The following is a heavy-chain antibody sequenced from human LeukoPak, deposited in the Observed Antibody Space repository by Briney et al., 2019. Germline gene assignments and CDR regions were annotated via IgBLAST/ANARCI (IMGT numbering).Heavy chain of an antibody. CDR1: GYTFTGYY. CDR3: ARDLLPVDTAMVRAFDI. CDR2: INPNSGGT. V-gene: IGHV1-2*02. J-gene: IGHJ3*02. Sequence: GASVKVSCKASGYTFTGYYMHWVRQAPGQGLEWMGWINPNSGGTNYAQKFQGRVTMTRGTSISTAYMELSRLRSDDTAVYYCARDLLPVDTAMVRAFDIWGQGTMVTVSS. D-gene: IGHD5-18*01.